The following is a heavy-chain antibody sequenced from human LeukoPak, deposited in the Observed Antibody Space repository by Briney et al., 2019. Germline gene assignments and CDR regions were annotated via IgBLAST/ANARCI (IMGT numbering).Heavy chain of an antibody. CDR3: ARVIGTDEAEGD. V-gene: IGHV3-48*04. J-gene: IGHJ4*02. CDR2: ISSSSSTI. CDR1: GFTFSSYS. Sequence: GGSLRLSCAASGFTFSSYSMNWVRQAPGKGLEWVSYISSSSSTIYYADSVKGRFTISRDNAEKSLYLQMNSLRAEDTAVYYCARVIGTDEAEGDWGQGTLVTVSS.